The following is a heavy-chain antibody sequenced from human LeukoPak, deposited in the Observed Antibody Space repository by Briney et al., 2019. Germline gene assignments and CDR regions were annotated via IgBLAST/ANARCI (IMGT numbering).Heavy chain of an antibody. D-gene: IGHD2-15*01. Sequence: GGSLRLSCAASGFTFSSYWMSWVRQAPGKGLEWVANIKQDGSEKYYVDSVKGRFTISRDNAENSLYLQMNSLRAEDTAVYYCARDRRYCSGGSCYSGGWFDPWGQGTLVTVSS. J-gene: IGHJ5*02. CDR2: IKQDGSEK. CDR1: GFTFSSYW. CDR3: ARDRRYCSGGSCYSGGWFDP. V-gene: IGHV3-7*01.